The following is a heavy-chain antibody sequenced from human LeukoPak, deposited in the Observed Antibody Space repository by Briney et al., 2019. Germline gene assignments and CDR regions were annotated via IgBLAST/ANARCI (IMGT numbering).Heavy chain of an antibody. CDR3: GRDTATALDY. Sequence: PGGSLRLSCAASGFTLNDHYMDWVRQAPGKGLAWVGRIKNKRGSYTADYAASVKGRFTISRDDSQNSLYLQMNSLKTEDTAVYYCGRDTATALDYWGQGTLVTVSS. CDR1: GFTLNDHY. CDR2: IKNKRGSYTA. D-gene: IGHD2-21*02. J-gene: IGHJ4*02. V-gene: IGHV3-72*01.